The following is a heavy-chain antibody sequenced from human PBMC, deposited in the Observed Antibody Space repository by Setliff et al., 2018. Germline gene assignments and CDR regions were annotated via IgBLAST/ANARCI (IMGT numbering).Heavy chain of an antibody. V-gene: IGHV3-30*03. CDR3: ARERHLLSTVVIFGLFDS. CDR2: ISYDGSNQ. CDR1: GFTFSDYW. D-gene: IGHD3-3*01. Sequence: PGGSLRLSCVGSGFTFSDYWMSWVRQAPGKGLEWVAVISYDGSNQYYADSVKGRFTVSRDNSKNTLSLQMYSLRTEDTALYYCARERHLLSTVVIFGLFDSWGQGTMVTVSS. J-gene: IGHJ4*02.